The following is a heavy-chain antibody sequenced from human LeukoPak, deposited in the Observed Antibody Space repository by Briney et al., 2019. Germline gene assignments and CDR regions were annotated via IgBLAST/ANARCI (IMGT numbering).Heavy chain of an antibody. D-gene: IGHD1-26*01. V-gene: IGHV1-18*01. Sequence: ASEKVSCKASGYTFTSYGISWVRQAPGQGLEWMGWISAYNGNTNYAQKLQGRVTMTTDTSTRTAYMELRSLRSDDTAVYYCARPLGSGSYGFVFDYWGQGTLVTVSS. J-gene: IGHJ4*02. CDR1: GYTFTSYG. CDR3: ARPLGSGSYGFVFDY. CDR2: ISAYNGNT.